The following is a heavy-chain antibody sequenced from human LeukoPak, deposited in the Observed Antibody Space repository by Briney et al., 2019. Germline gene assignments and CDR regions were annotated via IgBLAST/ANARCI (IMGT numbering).Heavy chain of an antibody. J-gene: IGHJ4*02. D-gene: IGHD2-2*01. Sequence: ASVKVSCKASGYTFTSYAISWVRQAPGQGLEWMGGIIPIFGTANYAQKFQGRVTITADESTSTAYMELSSLRSEDTAVYYCARHRYCSSTSCYHFDYWGQGTLVTVSS. CDR2: IIPIFGTA. V-gene: IGHV1-69*13. CDR3: ARHRYCSSTSCYHFDY. CDR1: GYTFTSYA.